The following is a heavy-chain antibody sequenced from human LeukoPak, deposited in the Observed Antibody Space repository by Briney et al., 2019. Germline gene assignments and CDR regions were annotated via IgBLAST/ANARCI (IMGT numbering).Heavy chain of an antibody. D-gene: IGHD6-13*01. CDR3: ARGTAATAGIDY. J-gene: IGHJ4*02. CDR2: INTDGSST. Sequence: GGSLRLSCAASGFTFSSYWMHWVRQAPGKGLVWVSHINTDGSSTTYGDPAKGRFTVSRDNAKNTLFLQMNSLRVEDTAVYYCARGTAATAGIDYWGQGTLVTVSS. V-gene: IGHV3-74*01. CDR1: GFTFSSYW.